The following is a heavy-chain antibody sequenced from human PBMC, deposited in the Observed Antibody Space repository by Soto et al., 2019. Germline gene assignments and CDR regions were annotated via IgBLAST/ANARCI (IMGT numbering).Heavy chain of an antibody. D-gene: IGHD3-3*01. CDR1: GYSFTNSW. Sequence: PGESLKISCKGSGYSFTNSWISWVRQTPGKGLEWMGRIDPSDSDNNYSPSFQGHVTISADKSISTAYLQWSSLKASDTAMYYCVRLWTRGHYYYGMDVWGQGTTVTVSS. CDR2: IDPSDSDN. V-gene: IGHV5-10-1*01. CDR3: VRLWTRGHYYYGMDV. J-gene: IGHJ6*02.